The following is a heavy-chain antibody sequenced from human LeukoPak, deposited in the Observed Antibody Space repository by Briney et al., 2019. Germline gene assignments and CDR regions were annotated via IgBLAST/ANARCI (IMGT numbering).Heavy chain of an antibody. Sequence: PGGSLRLSCAASGFTVSSNYMSWVRQAPGKGLEWVSVIYSGGSTYYADSVKGRFTISRYNSKNTLYLQMNSLKAEDTAVYYCARDPDGYRQGHHFDYWGQGTLVTVSS. D-gene: IGHD5-18*01. CDR2: IYSGGST. V-gene: IGHV3-66*01. CDR3: ARDPDGYRQGHHFDY. CDR1: GFTVSSNY. J-gene: IGHJ4*02.